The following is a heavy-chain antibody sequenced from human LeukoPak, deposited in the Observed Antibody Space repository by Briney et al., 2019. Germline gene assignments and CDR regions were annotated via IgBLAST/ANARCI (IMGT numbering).Heavy chain of an antibody. CDR3: ARLEMSTTIDYCQYGMDV. J-gene: IGHJ6*02. CDR2: INHNSGGT. CDR1: GYTFTRYY. V-gene: IGHV1-2*02. Sequence: ASVKVSCKASGYTFTRYYMHWVRQAPGQGLEWMGWINHNSGGTNYAMKFQGRVTMTRDASISTAYLEMSRLTSDDTAVYFWARLEMSTTIDYCQYGMDVWGQGTAVTVSS. D-gene: IGHD5-24*01.